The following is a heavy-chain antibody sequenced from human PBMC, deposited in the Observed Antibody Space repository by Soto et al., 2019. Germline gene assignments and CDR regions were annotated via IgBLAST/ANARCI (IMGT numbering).Heavy chain of an antibody. J-gene: IGHJ4*02. V-gene: IGHV3-23*01. Sequence: PGGSLRLSCAASGFTFSSYAMSWVRQAPGKGLEWVSAISGSGGSTYYADSVKGRFTISRDNSKNTLYLQMSSLRAEDTAVYYCAKDNGRSRSGYFDYWGQGTLVTVSS. D-gene: IGHD4-17*01. CDR3: AKDNGRSRSGYFDY. CDR1: GFTFSSYA. CDR2: ISGSGGST.